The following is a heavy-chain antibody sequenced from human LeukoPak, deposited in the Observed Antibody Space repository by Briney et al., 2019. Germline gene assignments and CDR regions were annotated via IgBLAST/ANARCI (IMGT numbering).Heavy chain of an antibody. D-gene: IGHD2-8*02. CDR2: ISSSSSYI. J-gene: IGHJ3*02. CDR1: GFTVSNSY. CDR3: ARAGGALRRSGAFDI. V-gene: IGHV3-21*01. Sequence: GGSLRLSCVVSGFTVSNSYMNWVRQAPGKGLEWVSSISSSSSYIYYADSVKGRFTISRDNAKNSLYLQMNSLRAEDTAVYYCARAGGALRRSGAFDIWGQGTMVTVSS.